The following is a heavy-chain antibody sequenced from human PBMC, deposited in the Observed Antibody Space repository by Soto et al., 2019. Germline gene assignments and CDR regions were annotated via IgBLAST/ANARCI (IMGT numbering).Heavy chain of an antibody. CDR1: GGSISSYY. J-gene: IGHJ6*02. V-gene: IGHV4-59*08. CDR3: ARLGSGFNYYYYGMDV. Sequence: SETLSLTCTVSGGSISSYYWSWIRQPPGKGLEWIGYIYYSGSTNYNPSLKSRVTISVDTSKNQFSLKLSSVTAADTAVYYCARLGSGFNYYYYGMDVWGQGTTVTVSS. D-gene: IGHD6-19*01. CDR2: IYYSGST.